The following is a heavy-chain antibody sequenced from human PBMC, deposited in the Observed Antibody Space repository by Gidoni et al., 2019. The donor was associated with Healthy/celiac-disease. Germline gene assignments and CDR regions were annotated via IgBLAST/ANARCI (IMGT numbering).Heavy chain of an antibody. CDR2: IYHSGST. CDR1: GYSISSGYY. D-gene: IGHD4-17*01. J-gene: IGHJ5*02. CDR3: ARELHYGDYEGGWFDP. Sequence: QVQLQESGPGLVKPSETLSLTCTVSGYSISSGYYWGWIRQPPGKGLEWIGSIYHSGSTYYNPSLKSRVTISVDTSKNQFSLKLSSVTAADTAVYYCARELHYGDYEGGWFDPWGQGTLVTVSS. V-gene: IGHV4-38-2*02.